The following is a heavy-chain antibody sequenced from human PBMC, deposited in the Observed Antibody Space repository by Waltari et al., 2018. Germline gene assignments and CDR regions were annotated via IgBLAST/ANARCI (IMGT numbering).Heavy chain of an antibody. J-gene: IGHJ6*03. CDR3: ARGHYYMDV. V-gene: IGHV3-21*01. Sequence: EVHLVEAGGGLVKPGESLRLSCAASGFIFSAYSMNWVRQAPGTGLGWVSSISGSTTYMYYADSLKGRFTISRDNAKNSLFLQMNTLRVEDTAVYYCARGHYYMDVWGKGTTVTVSS. CDR1: GFIFSAYS. CDR2: ISGSTTYM.